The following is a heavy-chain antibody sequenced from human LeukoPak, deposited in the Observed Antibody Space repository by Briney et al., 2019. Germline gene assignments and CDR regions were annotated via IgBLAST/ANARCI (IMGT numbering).Heavy chain of an antibody. V-gene: IGHV3-74*01. CDR1: GFTFTTFW. CDR2: INHDGTSA. CDR3: ARFIIAFDY. Sequence: GGSLRLSCATSGFTFTTFWMHWVRQAPGKGLVWVSRINHDGTSANYADSVKGRFTISRDNAKNTVYLQMNSLRAEDTAVYYCARFIIAFDYWGQGTLATVSS. D-gene: IGHD3-10*01. J-gene: IGHJ4*02.